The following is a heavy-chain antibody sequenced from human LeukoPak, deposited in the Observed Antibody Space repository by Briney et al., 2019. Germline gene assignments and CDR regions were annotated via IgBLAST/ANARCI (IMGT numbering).Heavy chain of an antibody. CDR3: ANMGAAGLYYYYYMDV. D-gene: IGHD6-13*01. V-gene: IGHV3-30*02. Sequence: GGSLRLSCAASGFTFSSYGMHWVRQAPGKGLEWVAFIRYDGSNKYYADSVKGRFTISRDNSKNTLYLQMNGLRAEDTAVYYCANMGAAGLYYYYYMDVWGKGTTVTISS. CDR1: GFTFSSYG. CDR2: IRYDGSNK. J-gene: IGHJ6*03.